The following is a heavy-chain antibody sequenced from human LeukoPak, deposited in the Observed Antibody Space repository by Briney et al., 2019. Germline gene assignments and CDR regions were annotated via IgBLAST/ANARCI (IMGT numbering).Heavy chain of an antibody. D-gene: IGHD3-3*01. CDR2: IYSSGRT. CDR1: GGSINNFY. Sequence: SETLSLTCSVSGGSINNFYWTCIRQPPGKGLEWIGYIYSSGRTNYNPSLKSRVTISVDTSKKEFSLNLNSVTAADTAVYYCARFPTHFDLGSYYYYHYMDVWGKGTTVTVSS. J-gene: IGHJ6*03. V-gene: IGHV4-59*01. CDR3: ARFPTHFDLGSYYYYHYMDV.